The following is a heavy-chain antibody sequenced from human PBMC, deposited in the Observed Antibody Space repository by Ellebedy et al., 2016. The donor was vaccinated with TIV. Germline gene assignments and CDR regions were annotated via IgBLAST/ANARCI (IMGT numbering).Heavy chain of an antibody. CDR2: IYYSGST. D-gene: IGHD3-9*01. V-gene: IGHV4-39*07. Sequence: SETLSLTXTVSGGSISSSSYYWGWIRQPPGKGLEWIGSIYYSGSTYYNPSLKSRVTISVDTSKNQFSLKLSSVTAADTAVYYCARGRSGFHFDWLFYFDYWGQGTLVTVSS. CDR1: GGSISSSSYY. CDR3: ARGRSGFHFDWLFYFDY. J-gene: IGHJ4*02.